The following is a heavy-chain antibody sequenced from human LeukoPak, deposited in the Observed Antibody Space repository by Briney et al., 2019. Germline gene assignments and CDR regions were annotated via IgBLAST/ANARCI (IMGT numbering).Heavy chain of an antibody. J-gene: IGHJ4*02. V-gene: IGHV4-38-2*02. Sequence: SETLSLTCTVSGYSISSGYYWGWIRPPPGKGLEWIGSIYHSGSTYYNPSLKSRVTISVDTSKNQFSLKLSSVTAADTAVYYCARDGVSMIVVVMGYFDYWGQGTLVTVSS. CDR1: GYSISSGYY. CDR3: ARDGVSMIVVVMGYFDY. CDR2: IYHSGST. D-gene: IGHD3-22*01.